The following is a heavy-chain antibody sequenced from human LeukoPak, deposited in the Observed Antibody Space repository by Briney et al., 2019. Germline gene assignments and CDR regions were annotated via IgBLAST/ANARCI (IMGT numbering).Heavy chain of an antibody. D-gene: IGHD6-19*01. CDR2: ISYDGSNK. CDR3: ARANSSGWYKGLNFDY. Sequence: GRSLRLSCAASGFTFSSYAMHWVRQAPGKGLEWVAVISYDGSNKYYADSVKGRFTISRDNSKNTLYLQMNSLRAEDTAVYYCARANSSGWYKGLNFDYWGQGTLVTVSS. CDR1: GFTFSSYA. J-gene: IGHJ4*02. V-gene: IGHV3-30-3*01.